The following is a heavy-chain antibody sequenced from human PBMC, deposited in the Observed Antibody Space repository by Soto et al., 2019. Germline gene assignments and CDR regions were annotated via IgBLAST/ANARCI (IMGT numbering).Heavy chain of an antibody. CDR2: INAGNGNT. D-gene: IGHD3-16*01. CDR1: GYPFTSYA. V-gene: IGHV1-3*01. CDR3: ARGYYDYVWGSYSHPFDY. Sequence: ASVKGSWKASGYPFTSYAMHWVRQAPGQSLEWMGWINAGNGNTKYSQKFQGRVTITRDTSASTAYTELSSLRSEDTAVYYCARGYYDYVWGSYSHPFDYWGQGTMVTVSS. J-gene: IGHJ4*02.